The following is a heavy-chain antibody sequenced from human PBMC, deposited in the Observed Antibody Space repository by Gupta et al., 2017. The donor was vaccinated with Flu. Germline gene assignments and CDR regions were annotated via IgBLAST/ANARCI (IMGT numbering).Heavy chain of an antibody. CDR2: ISSTGSHL. D-gene: IGHD3-22*01. Sequence: EVQLVESGGGLVKPGGSLRLSCAASGFTFSAYSMNWVRQAPRKGLEWISFISSTGSHLYYADSVKGRFTISRDNAKNSLFLQMDSLRAEDTAVYYCARVFSGSDYWGQGTLVTVSS. CDR1: GFTFSAYS. V-gene: IGHV3-21*06. J-gene: IGHJ4*02. CDR3: ARVFSGSDY.